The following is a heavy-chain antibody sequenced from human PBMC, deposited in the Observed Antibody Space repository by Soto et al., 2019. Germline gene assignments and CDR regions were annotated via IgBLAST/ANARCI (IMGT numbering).Heavy chain of an antibody. Sequence: QVQLQESGPGLVKPSETLSLTCTVSGGSISSYYWSWIRQPPGKGLEWIGYIYYSGSTNYNPSLKSRVTISVDTSKNQFSLKLSSVTAADTAVYYCARHSWGERYFDYWGQGTLVTVSS. CDR2: IYYSGST. D-gene: IGHD3-16*01. CDR3: ARHSWGERYFDY. CDR1: GGSISSYY. J-gene: IGHJ4*02. V-gene: IGHV4-59*08.